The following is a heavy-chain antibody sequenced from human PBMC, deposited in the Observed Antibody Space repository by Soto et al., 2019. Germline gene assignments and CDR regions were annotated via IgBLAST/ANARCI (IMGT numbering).Heavy chain of an antibody. V-gene: IGHV1-69*12. CDR2: IVPIFGTT. J-gene: IGHJ6*04. D-gene: IGHD6-19*01. Sequence: QVQLVQSGAEVKKPGSSIKVSCKVSGGTFSNYAIDWVRLAPGHGLEWMGGIVPIFGTTYYTQKFQGRATIFADDSTTTAYLEMSSLRSEDTAIYYCARVEAVAGLYNYHGLDVWGKGTAVTVSS. CDR3: ARVEAVAGLYNYHGLDV. CDR1: GGTFSNYA.